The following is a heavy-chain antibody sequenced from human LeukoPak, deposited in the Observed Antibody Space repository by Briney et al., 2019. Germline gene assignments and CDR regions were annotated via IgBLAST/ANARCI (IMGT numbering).Heavy chain of an antibody. J-gene: IGHJ2*01. CDR3: LTAYSGRYFDL. D-gene: IGHD2-15*01. CDR2: IYYSGST. Sequence: SETLSLTCTVSGGSISSRSYYWGWIRQPPGKGLEWIATIYYSGSTYYNPSLKSRVTISVDTSKNQFSLKLSSVTAADTAVYYCLTAYSGRYFDLWGRGTLVPVSS. V-gene: IGHV4-39*01. CDR1: GGSISSRSYY.